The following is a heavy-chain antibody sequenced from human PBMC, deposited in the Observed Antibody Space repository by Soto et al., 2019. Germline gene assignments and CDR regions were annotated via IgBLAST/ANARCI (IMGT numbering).Heavy chain of an antibody. CDR2: ISYDGSNK. J-gene: IGHJ3*02. CDR1: GFTFSSYA. Sequence: QVQLVESGGGVVQPGRSLRLSCAASGFTFSSYAMHWVRQAPGKGLEWVAVISYDGSNKYYADSVKGRFTISRDNSKNTLYLQMNSLRAEDTAVCYCARDSADDRIADAFDIWGQGTMVTVSS. V-gene: IGHV3-30-3*01. CDR3: ARDSADDRIADAFDI. D-gene: IGHD6-13*01.